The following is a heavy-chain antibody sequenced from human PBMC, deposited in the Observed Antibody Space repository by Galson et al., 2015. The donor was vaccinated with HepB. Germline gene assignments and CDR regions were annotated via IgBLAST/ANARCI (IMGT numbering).Heavy chain of an antibody. V-gene: IGHV3-15*01. J-gene: IGHJ5*02. D-gene: IGHD1-26*01. CDR1: GFTFSNVW. CDR3: TTDWGSEVSGSYHH. Sequence: SLRLSCAASGFTFSNVWMSWVRQAPGKGLEWVGRIKSKTDGGTTDYAAPVKGRFTISRDDSKNTLYLQMNSLKTEDTAVYYCTTDWGSEVSGSYHHWGQGTLVAVSS. CDR2: IKSKTDGGTT.